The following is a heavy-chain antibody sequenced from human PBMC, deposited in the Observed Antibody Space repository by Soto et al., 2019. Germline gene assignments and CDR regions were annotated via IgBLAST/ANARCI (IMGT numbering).Heavy chain of an antibody. CDR2: IKQDGSEK. D-gene: IGHD3-10*01. CDR3: ARKWFGEFIYFDY. J-gene: IGHJ4*02. Sequence: GGSLSLSCAASGFTFSSYWMSWVRQAPGKGLEWVANIKQDGSEKYYVDSVKGRFTISRDNAKNSLHLQMNSLRAEDTAVYYCARKWFGEFIYFDYWGQGTLVTVSS. V-gene: IGHV3-7*01. CDR1: GFTFSSYW.